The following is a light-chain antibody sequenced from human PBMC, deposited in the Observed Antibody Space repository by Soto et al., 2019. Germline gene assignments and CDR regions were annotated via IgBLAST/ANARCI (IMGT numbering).Light chain of an antibody. J-gene: IGKJ1*01. Sequence: EIVLTQSPGTLSLSPGERATLSCRTSHSVDSTHLAWYQQKPGQAPRLLIYGASGRATGIPDRFGGSGAGTDFTLTIRRLEPEEFAVYYCPHYCDSRTCGQGTKVEVK. CDR1: HSVDSTH. CDR3: PHYCDSRT. V-gene: IGKV3-20*01. CDR2: GAS.